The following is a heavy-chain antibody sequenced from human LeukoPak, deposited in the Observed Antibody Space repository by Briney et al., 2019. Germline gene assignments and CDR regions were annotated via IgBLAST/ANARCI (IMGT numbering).Heavy chain of an antibody. D-gene: IGHD6-19*01. V-gene: IGHV3-7*01. CDR1: GFTFSSYW. CDR2: MNQDGGQT. CDR3: VREEDSSGWPDVFDI. Sequence: GGSLRLSCAASGFTFSSYWMSWVRQAPGKGLEWVANMNQDGGQTYYVDSVKGRFTISRGNAKHSLYLQMNSLRAEDTAVYYCVREEDSSGWPDVFDIWGQGTMVTVSS. J-gene: IGHJ3*02.